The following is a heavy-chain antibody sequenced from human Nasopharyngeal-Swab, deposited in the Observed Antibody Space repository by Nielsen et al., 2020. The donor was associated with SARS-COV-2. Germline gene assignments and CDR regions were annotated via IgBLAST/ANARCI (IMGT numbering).Heavy chain of an antibody. CDR2: IYYSGST. V-gene: IGHV4-61*01. CDR3: ARDHYGSGSPSMDV. CDR1: GGSVSSGSYY. D-gene: IGHD3-10*01. Sequence: SETLSLTCTVSGGSVSSGSYYWSWIRQPPGKGLEWIGYIYYSGSTNYNPALKSRVTISVDTSKNQFSLKLSSVTAADTAVYYCARDHYGSGSPSMDVWGQETTVTVSS. J-gene: IGHJ6*02.